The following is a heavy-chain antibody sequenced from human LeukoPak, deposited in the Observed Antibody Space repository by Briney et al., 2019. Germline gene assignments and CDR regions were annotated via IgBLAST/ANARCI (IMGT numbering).Heavy chain of an antibody. CDR2: IYYSGST. CDR1: GGSISSYY. D-gene: IGHD3-3*01. Sequence: SETPSLTCTVSGGSISSYYWSWIRQPPGKGLEWIGYIYYSGSTNYNPSLKSRVTISVDTSKNQFSLKLSSVTAADTAVYYCARGRKERVVRQRLYDYWGQGTLVTVSS. CDR3: ARGRKERVVRQRLYDY. V-gene: IGHV4-59*12. J-gene: IGHJ4*02.